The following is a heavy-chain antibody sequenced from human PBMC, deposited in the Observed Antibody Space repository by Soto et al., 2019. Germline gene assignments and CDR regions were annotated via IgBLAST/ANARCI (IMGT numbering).Heavy chain of an antibody. CDR1: GFTFSSYA. V-gene: IGHV3-30-3*01. J-gene: IGHJ6*02. Sequence: PGGSLRLSCAASGFTFSSYAMHWVRQAPGKGLEWVAVISYDGSNKYYADSVKGRFTISRDNSKNTLYLQMNSLRAEDTAVYYCARDLISSSSLGSYYYGMDVWGQGTTVTVS. CDR3: ARDLISSSSLGSYYYGMDV. CDR2: ISYDGSNK. D-gene: IGHD6-6*01.